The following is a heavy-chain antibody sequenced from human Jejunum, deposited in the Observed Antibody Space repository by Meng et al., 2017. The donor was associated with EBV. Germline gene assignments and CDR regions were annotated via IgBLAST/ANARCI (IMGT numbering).Heavy chain of an antibody. D-gene: IGHD5-12*01. CDR1: VSAFRSRQW. CDR2: IYYTGRT. V-gene: IGHV4-4*02. J-gene: IGHJ5*02. Sequence: PSAPRSLTVAVSVSAFRSRQWWSWVRQAPGEGLEWIGEIYYTGRTNYNPSLKSRVSMSIDKSKNQFSLNLNSVTVADTAVYYCATSMSGYSYGYSWGQGTLVTVSS. CDR3: ATSMSGYSYGYS.